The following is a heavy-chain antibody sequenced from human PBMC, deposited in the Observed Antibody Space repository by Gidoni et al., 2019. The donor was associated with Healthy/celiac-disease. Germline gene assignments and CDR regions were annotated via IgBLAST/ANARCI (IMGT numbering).Heavy chain of an antibody. J-gene: IGHJ6*01. Sequence: EVQLLESGGCLVHPGGSLRLSSAASVFTFISYAMSWVRQAPGNGLEWVSTISDMGGSTYYAEYVKGRFTISRDKSKITLYLKMNSLRAEDTAVYYCAKDLGIAAGKYYYYYGMDVWGQGTTVTVSS. D-gene: IGHD6-13*01. CDR3: AKDLGIAAGKYYYYYGMDV. CDR1: VFTFISYA. CDR2: ISDMGGST. V-gene: IGHV3-23*01.